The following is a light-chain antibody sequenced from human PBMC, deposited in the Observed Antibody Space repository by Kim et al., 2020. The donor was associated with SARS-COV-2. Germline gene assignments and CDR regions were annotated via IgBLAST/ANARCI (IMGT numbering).Light chain of an antibody. CDR1: QSVSSTY. V-gene: IGKV3-20*01. Sequence: LSPGEGATLSCRASQSVSSTYLAWYQQKSGQAPRLLIYGTSNRATGIPDRFSGSGSGTDFTLTISRLEPEDFAVYYCQQYGTSPRTFGGGTKLE. CDR3: QQYGTSPRT. J-gene: IGKJ4*01. CDR2: GTS.